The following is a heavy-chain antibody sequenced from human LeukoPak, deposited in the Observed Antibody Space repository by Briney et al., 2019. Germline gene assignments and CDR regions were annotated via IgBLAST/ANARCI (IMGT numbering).Heavy chain of an antibody. Sequence: ASVKVSCKASGYTFTSYGISWVRQAPGQGLEWVGWISAYNGNTNYAQKLQGRVTITTNTSTSTAYMELRSLRSDDTAVDYCARASTLIVEGAFEIWGQRTMGTVSS. CDR1: GYTFTSYG. V-gene: IGHV1-18*01. J-gene: IGHJ3*02. D-gene: IGHD3-22*01. CDR3: ARASTLIVEGAFEI. CDR2: ISAYNGNT.